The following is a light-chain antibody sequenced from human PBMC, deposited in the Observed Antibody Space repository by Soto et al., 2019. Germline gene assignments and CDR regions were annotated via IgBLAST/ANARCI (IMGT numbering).Light chain of an antibody. V-gene: IGKV1-33*01. CDR2: DAS. Sequence: DIQMNQSASALSAYVGDRVTINCQASQDIKNYLNWYQQKSGKAPKLLIYDASDLETGVPSRFSGSGSGTDFTFTINSLQPEDIATYYCQQYDNLPLTFGGGTKVDIK. J-gene: IGKJ4*01. CDR1: QDIKNY. CDR3: QQYDNLPLT.